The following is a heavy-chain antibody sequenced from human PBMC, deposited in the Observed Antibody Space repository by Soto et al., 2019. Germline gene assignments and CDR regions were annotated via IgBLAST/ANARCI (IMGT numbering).Heavy chain of an antibody. V-gene: IGHV4-59*01. Sequence: LSLTCTLSGGSISSYYWSWIRQPPGKGLEWIGYIYYSGSTNYNPSPKSRVTISVDTSKNQFSLKLSPVTAADTAVYYCARGPMDLYGDLDYWGQGTLVTVSS. CDR2: IYYSGST. J-gene: IGHJ4*02. D-gene: IGHD4-17*01. CDR3: ARGPMDLYGDLDY. CDR1: GGSISSYY.